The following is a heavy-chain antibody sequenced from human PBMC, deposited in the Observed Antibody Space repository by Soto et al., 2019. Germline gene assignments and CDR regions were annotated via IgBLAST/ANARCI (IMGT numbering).Heavy chain of an antibody. CDR1: GFTFSSYA. CDR3: ARDRSIDY. V-gene: IGHV3-30-3*01. CDR2: ISYDGSNK. Sequence: PGGSLRLSCAASGFTFSSYAMHWVRQAPGKGLEWVAVISYDGSNKYYADSVKGRFTISRDNSKNTLYLQMNSLRAEDTAVYYCARDRSIDYWGQGTLVTVS. J-gene: IGHJ4*02.